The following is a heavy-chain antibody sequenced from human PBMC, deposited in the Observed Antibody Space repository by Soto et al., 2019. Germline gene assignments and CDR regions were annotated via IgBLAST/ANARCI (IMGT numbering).Heavy chain of an antibody. Sequence: PGGSLRLSCAASGFTFSSYSMNWVRQAPGKGLEWVSSISSSSSYIYYADSVKGRFTISRDNAKNSLYLQMNSLRAEDTAVYYCARDRTIFGVVTPFDPWGQGNLVTVS. V-gene: IGHV3-21*01. J-gene: IGHJ5*02. CDR1: GFTFSSYS. CDR2: ISSSSSYI. CDR3: ARDRTIFGVVTPFDP. D-gene: IGHD3-3*01.